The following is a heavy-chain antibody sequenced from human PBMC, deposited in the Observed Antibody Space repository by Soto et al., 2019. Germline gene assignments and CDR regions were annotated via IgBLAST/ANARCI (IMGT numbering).Heavy chain of an antibody. V-gene: IGHV1-69*02. J-gene: IGHJ6*02. CDR1: GGTFSSYT. CDR3: ASLDGYSSSWYGRYYYGMDV. D-gene: IGHD6-13*01. Sequence: QVQLVQSGAEVKKPGSSVKVSCKASGGTFSSYTISWVRQAPGQGLEWMGRIIPILGIANYAQKFQGRVTITADKSTSTAYMELSSLRSEDTAVYYCASLDGYSSSWYGRYYYGMDVWGQGTTVTVSS. CDR2: IIPILGIA.